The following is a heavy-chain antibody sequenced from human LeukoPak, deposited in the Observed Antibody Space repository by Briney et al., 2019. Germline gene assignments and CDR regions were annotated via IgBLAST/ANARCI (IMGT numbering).Heavy chain of an antibody. Sequence: GGSLRLSCAASGFTFTGYAMSWVRQAPGKGLEWVSAITGGGGGTYYADSVKGRFTISRDNTKNTLYLQMNSLRAEDTAVYYCAKGSNSGWFGGYFDYWGQGTLVTVSS. CDR2: ITGGGGGT. D-gene: IGHD6-19*01. CDR3: AKGSNSGWFGGYFDY. V-gene: IGHV3-23*01. CDR1: GFTFTGYA. J-gene: IGHJ4*02.